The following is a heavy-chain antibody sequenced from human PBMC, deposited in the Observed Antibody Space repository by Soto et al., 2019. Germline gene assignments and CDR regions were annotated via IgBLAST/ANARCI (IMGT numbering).Heavy chain of an antibody. D-gene: IGHD2-2*01. CDR3: AKGYCSSTSCYAGY. V-gene: IGHV3-30*18. CDR1: GFTFSSYG. J-gene: IGHJ4*02. Sequence: PGGSLRLSCAASGFTFSSYGMHWVRQAPGKGLEWVAVISYDGSNKYYADSVKGRFTISRDNSKNTLYLQMNSLRAEDTAVYYCAKGYCSSTSCYAGYWGQGTLVTVSS. CDR2: ISYDGSNK.